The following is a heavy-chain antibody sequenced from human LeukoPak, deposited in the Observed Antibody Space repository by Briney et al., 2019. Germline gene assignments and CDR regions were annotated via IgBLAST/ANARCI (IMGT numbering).Heavy chain of an antibody. CDR1: RGPISSSNYY. Sequence: SETLSLTCTVSRGPISSSNYYWGWIRQPPGKGLEWIGSIYYSGSTYYNPSLKSRVTISVDTSKNQFSLKLSSVTAADTAVYYCARHYYDSSGYYYGGCFDYWGQGTLVTVSS. CDR2: IYYSGST. V-gene: IGHV4-39*01. CDR3: ARHYYDSSGYYYGGCFDY. D-gene: IGHD3-22*01. J-gene: IGHJ4*02.